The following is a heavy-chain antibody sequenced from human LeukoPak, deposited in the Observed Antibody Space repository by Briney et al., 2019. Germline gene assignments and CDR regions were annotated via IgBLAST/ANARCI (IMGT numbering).Heavy chain of an antibody. CDR3: ARDAPYYYDSSGYYP. J-gene: IGHJ5*02. D-gene: IGHD3-22*01. Sequence: ASVTVSFKASGYTFTSYGISWVRQAPGQGLEWMGWISAYNGNTNYAQKLQGRVTMTTDTSTSTAYMELRSLRSDDTAVYYCARDAPYYYDSSGYYPWGQGTLVTVSS. V-gene: IGHV1-18*01. CDR2: ISAYNGNT. CDR1: GYTFTSYG.